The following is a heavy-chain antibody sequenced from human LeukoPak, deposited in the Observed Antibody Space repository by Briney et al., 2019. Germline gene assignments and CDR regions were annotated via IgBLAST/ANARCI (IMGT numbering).Heavy chain of an antibody. D-gene: IGHD4-17*01. CDR2: IIPILDIA. V-gene: IGHV1-69*04. Sequence: ASVKVSCKASGGSFSSYAFNWVRQAPGQGLEWMGRIIPILDIANYAQKFQGRVTITADKSTSTAYMELSSLRSEDTAAYYCARAVYGDPRYYYYYGMDVWGQGTTVTVSS. CDR1: GGSFSSYA. CDR3: ARAVYGDPRYYYYYGMDV. J-gene: IGHJ6*02.